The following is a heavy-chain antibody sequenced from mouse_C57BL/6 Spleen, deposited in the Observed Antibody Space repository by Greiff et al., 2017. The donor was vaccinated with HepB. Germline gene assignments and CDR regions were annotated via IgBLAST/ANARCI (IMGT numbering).Heavy chain of an antibody. J-gene: IGHJ3*01. CDR2: IWSGGST. Sequence: QVQLQQSGPGLVQPSQSLSITCTVSGFSLTSYGVHWVRQPPGKGLEWLGVIWSGGSTDYNAAFISRLSISKDNSTSQVFFKMNSLQADDTAIYYCAKSGDGYSSSYWGQGTLVTVSA. CDR1: GFSLTSYG. CDR3: AKSGDGYSSSY. D-gene: IGHD2-3*01. V-gene: IGHV2-4*01.